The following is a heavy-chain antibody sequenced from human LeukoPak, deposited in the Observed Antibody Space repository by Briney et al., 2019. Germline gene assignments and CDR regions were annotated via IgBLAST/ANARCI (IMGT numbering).Heavy chain of an antibody. CDR3: ARAPMIVVVRPFDY. J-gene: IGHJ4*02. CDR1: GGSISSGSYY. CDR2: IYTSGST. V-gene: IGHV4-61*02. D-gene: IGHD3-22*01. Sequence: KPSETLSLTCTVSGGSISSGSYYWSWIRQPAGKGLEWIGRIYTSGSTNYNPSLKSRVTISVDTSKNQFSLKLSSVTAADTAVYYCARAPMIVVVRPFDYWGQGTLVTVSS.